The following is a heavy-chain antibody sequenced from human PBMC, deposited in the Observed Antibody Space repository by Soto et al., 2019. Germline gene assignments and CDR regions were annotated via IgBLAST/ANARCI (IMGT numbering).Heavy chain of an antibody. CDR1: GYTFTSYY. Sequence: ASVKVSCKASGYTFTSYYLPWVRQAPGQGLEWMGIINPSGGSTSYAQKFQGRVTMTRDTSTSTVYMELSSLRSEDTAVYYCVRVYGDYARWYFDYWGQGTLVTVSS. J-gene: IGHJ4*02. D-gene: IGHD4-17*01. CDR3: VRVYGDYARWYFDY. V-gene: IGHV1-46*03. CDR2: INPSGGST.